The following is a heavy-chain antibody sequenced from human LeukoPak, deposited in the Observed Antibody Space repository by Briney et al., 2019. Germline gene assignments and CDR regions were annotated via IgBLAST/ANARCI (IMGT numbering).Heavy chain of an antibody. CDR1: GGTFSSYA. J-gene: IGHJ4*02. CDR2: IIPIFGAA. D-gene: IGHD5-12*01. CDR3: ARSGGYENFFGY. Sequence: SVKVSCKASGGTFSSYAISWVRQAPGQGLEWMGGIIPIFGAANYAQNFQGRVTITTDESTSTAYMELSSLRSEDTAVYYCARSGGYENFFGYWDQGTLVTVSS. V-gene: IGHV1-69*05.